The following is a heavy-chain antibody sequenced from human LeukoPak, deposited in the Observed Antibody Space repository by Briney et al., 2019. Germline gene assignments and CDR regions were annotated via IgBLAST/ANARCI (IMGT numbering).Heavy chain of an antibody. CDR3: ARESGLGNFDY. J-gene: IGHJ4*02. CDR2: IYYSGST. CDR1: GFTFSSYA. Sequence: GSLRLSCAASGFTFSSYAMSWVRQAPGKGLEWIGYIYYSGSTNYNPSLKSRVTISVDTSKNQFSLKLSSVTAADTAVYYCARESGLGNFDYWGQGTLVTVSS. D-gene: IGHD3/OR15-3a*01. V-gene: IGHV4-59*01.